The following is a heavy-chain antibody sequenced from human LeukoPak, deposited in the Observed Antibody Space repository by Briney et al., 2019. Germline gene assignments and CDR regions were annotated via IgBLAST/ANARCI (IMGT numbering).Heavy chain of an antibody. CDR1: GFTFSSYP. V-gene: IGHV3-23*01. CDR2: ISGSGGST. Sequence: PGGSLRLSCAASGFTFSSYPMSWVRQPPGKGPEWVPAISGSGGSTYYADSVKGRFTISRDNSKNTLYLQMNSLRAEDTAVYYCASSPYYYDSSGYRSFDYWGQGTLVTVSS. J-gene: IGHJ4*02. D-gene: IGHD3-22*01. CDR3: ASSPYYYDSSGYRSFDY.